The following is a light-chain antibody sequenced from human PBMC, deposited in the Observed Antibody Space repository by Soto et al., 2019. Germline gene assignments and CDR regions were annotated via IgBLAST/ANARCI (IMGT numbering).Light chain of an antibody. CDR2: DLS. V-gene: IGKV3-20*01. CDR3: QQFSSSPQT. J-gene: IGKJ1*01. CDR1: QSVSSSY. Sequence: ETVLTQSPGTLSLSPGERATLSCRASQSVSSSYLACYQQKPGQAPMLLIYDLSSRATGIPDRFSGSGSGTDFTLTISILEPDDVAVYFCQQFSSSPQTFGQGTKVEIK.